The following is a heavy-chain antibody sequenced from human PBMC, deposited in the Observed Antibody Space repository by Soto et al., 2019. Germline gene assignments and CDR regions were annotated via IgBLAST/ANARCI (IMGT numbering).Heavy chain of an antibody. J-gene: IGHJ6*02. D-gene: IGHD3-22*01. CDR1: GYTFTSYG. V-gene: IGHV1-18*04. Sequence: QVQLVQSGAEVKKPGASVKVSCKASGYTFTSYGISWVRQAPGQGLEWMGWISAYIGNTNYAQKLQGRVTMTTDTSTRTTYMELRSMRTADTAVDYYAGGYRIVVAAYYYYYYGMDVWGQGTTVTVSS. CDR2: ISAYIGNT. CDR3: AGGYRIVVAAYYYYYYGMDV.